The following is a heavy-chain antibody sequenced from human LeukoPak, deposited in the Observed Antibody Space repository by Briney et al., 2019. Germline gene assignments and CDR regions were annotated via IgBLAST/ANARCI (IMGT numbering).Heavy chain of an antibody. CDR2: MNPKSGDT. CDR3: ARGPVGTTDY. D-gene: IGHD1-26*01. J-gene: IGHJ4*02. V-gene: IGHV1-8*01. CDR1: GYTFPNYG. Sequence: ASVKVSCTASGYTFPNYGIDWVRHATGQGLGWMGWMNPKSGDTAYAQKFQGRVTMTRDTSISTAYMEVSSLRSEDTAIYYCARGPVGTTDYWGQGTLVTVSS.